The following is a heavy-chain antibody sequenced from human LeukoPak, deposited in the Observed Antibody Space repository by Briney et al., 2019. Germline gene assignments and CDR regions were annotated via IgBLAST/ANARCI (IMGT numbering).Heavy chain of an antibody. CDR3: ARAGYSSSWYGL. J-gene: IGHJ5*02. CDR1: GFTFSSYW. Sequence: GGSLRLSCAASGFTFSSYWMHWVRQAPGKGLVWVSRINSDGSSTSYADSVKGRITISRDNAKNTLYLQMNSLRAEDTAVYYCARAGYSSSWYGLWGQGTLVTVSS. V-gene: IGHV3-74*01. CDR2: INSDGSST. D-gene: IGHD6-13*01.